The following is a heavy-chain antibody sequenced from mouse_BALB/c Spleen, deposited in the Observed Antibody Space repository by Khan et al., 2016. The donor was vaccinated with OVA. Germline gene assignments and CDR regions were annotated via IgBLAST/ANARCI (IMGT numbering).Heavy chain of an antibody. CDR1: GYTFTDYI. V-gene: IGHV1-77*01. D-gene: IGHD2-14*01. J-gene: IGHJ3*01. CDR3: ARGGYSAFAY. Sequence: QVQLQQSGPELVKPGASLKVSCKASGYTFTDYIIGWVKQSTRKGLEWMGDIFPGSDIPYYNEKFKDKATLTVDKSANTAYMQLSSLTSEDSAVYFCARGGYSAFAYWGQGTLVTVSA. CDR2: IFPGSDIP.